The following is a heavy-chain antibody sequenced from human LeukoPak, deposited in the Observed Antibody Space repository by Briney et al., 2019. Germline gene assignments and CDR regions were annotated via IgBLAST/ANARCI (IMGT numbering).Heavy chain of an antibody. CDR2: IRYDGSNK. Sequence: GGPLRLSCAASGFTFSSYGMHWVRQAPGKGLEWVAFIRYDGSNKYYADSVKGRFTISRDNSKNTLYLQMNSLRAEDTAVYYCARRTHPRPYYYDSSGYYYFDYWGQGTLVTVSS. J-gene: IGHJ4*02. CDR3: ARRTHPRPYYYDSSGYYYFDY. CDR1: GFTFSSYG. D-gene: IGHD3-22*01. V-gene: IGHV3-30*02.